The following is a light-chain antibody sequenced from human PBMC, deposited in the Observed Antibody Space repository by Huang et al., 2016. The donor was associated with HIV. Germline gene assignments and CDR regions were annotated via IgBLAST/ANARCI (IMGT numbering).Light chain of an antibody. CDR2: GAS. CDR3: QQYNNWPNT. CDR1: QSVSSN. V-gene: IGKV3-15*01. J-gene: IGKJ3*01. Sequence: EIVMTQSPATLSVSPGERATLSCRASQSVSSNLAWYQQKPGQAPRLLIYGASTRATGITARFSVSGSGTEFTLTISSLQSEDFAVYYCQQYNNWPNTFGPGTKVDIK.